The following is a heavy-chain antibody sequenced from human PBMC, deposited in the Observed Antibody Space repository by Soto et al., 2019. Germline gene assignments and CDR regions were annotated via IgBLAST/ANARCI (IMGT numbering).Heavy chain of an antibody. D-gene: IGHD3-10*01. J-gene: IGHJ6*02. Sequence: GGSLRLSCAASGFTFSSYWMSWVRQAPGKGLEWVANIKQDGSEKYYVDSVKGRFTISRDKAKNSLYLQMNSLRAEDTAVYYCARTIVRGVIVYYYYGMDVWGQGTTVTVSS. V-gene: IGHV3-7*05. CDR1: GFTFSSYW. CDR3: ARTIVRGVIVYYYYGMDV. CDR2: IKQDGSEK.